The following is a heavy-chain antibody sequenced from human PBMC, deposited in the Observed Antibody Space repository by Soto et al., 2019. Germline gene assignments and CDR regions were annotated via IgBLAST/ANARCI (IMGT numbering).Heavy chain of an antibody. D-gene: IGHD2-2*03. CDR2: FYPGDSTS. Sequence: PGESLKISCKTSGYSFISYWVAWVRQKPGKGLEWMGTFYPGDSTSTYSPSFQGQVTISVDKSISTAYLHLSSLKASDTAMYYCSRIIGYCRNNDCSWTLDIWGQDTTVAASS. V-gene: IGHV5-51*01. CDR1: GYSFISYW. J-gene: IGHJ3*02. CDR3: SRIIGYCRNNDCSWTLDI.